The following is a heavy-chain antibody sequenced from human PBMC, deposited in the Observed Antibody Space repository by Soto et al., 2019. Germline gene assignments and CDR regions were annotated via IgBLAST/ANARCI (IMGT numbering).Heavy chain of an antibody. CDR1: GGSFSGGGYY. V-gene: IGHV4-31*03. CDR2: ISYSGST. Sequence: SETLSLTCTVSGGSFSGGGYYWSWIRQHPGKGLEWMGYISYSGSTKYKPSLQSRITISVDTSKNQFSLRLTSVTAADTAIYFCARTSIFGVVLNAFDIWGPGTLVTVS. J-gene: IGHJ3*02. CDR3: ARTSIFGVVLNAFDI. D-gene: IGHD3-3*01.